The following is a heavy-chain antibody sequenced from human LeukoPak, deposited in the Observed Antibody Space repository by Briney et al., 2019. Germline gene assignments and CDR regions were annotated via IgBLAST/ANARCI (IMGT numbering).Heavy chain of an antibody. D-gene: IGHD3-22*01. CDR2: ISGGSDDT. CDR3: AKDSRESSGHFPYYYYYHYGLDV. J-gene: IGHJ6*02. Sequence: GGSLRLSCAVSGFIFCSSAMSWVRQARGQGLERVSAISGGSDDTSYADSARGRFTVSGDNSKNTLYLQMNSLRAEDTAVYYCAKDSRESSGHFPYYYYYHYGLDVWGQGTTVTVSS. CDR1: GFIFCSSA. V-gene: IGHV3-23*01.